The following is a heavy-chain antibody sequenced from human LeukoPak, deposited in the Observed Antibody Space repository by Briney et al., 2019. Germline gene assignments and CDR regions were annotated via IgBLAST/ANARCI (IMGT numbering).Heavy chain of an antibody. D-gene: IGHD1-26*01. V-gene: IGHV3-15*01. J-gene: IGHJ4*02. CDR2: IKSRTDGGTT. Sequence: PGGSLRLSCAAPGFSFTNAWVTWVRQAPGKGLEWVGHIKSRTDGGTTHYAAPVKGRFTISRDDSRNMVYLQMNSLKTVDTAVYYCATTVGAIAGMDYWGQGALVTVSS. CDR3: ATTVGAIAGMDY. CDR1: GFSFTNAW.